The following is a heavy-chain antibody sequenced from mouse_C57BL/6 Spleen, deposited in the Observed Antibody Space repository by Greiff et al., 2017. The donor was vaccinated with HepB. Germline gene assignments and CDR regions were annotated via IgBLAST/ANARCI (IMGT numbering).Heavy chain of an antibody. Sequence: QVQLKQPGAELVKPGASVKLSCKASGYTFTSYWMQWVKQRPGQGLEWIGEIDPSDSYTNYNQKFKGKATLTVDTSSSTAYMQLSSLTSEDSAVYYCARRANGGYFDVWGTGTTVTVSS. CDR1: GYTFTSYW. V-gene: IGHV1-50*01. J-gene: IGHJ1*03. D-gene: IGHD4-1*01. CDR2: IDPSDSYT. CDR3: ARRANGGYFDV.